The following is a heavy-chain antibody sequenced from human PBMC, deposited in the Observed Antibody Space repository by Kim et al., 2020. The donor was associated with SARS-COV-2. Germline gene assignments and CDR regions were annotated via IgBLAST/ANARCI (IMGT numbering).Heavy chain of an antibody. V-gene: IGHV4-39*01. Sequence: SETLSLTCSVSGCSISTSNYYWGWIRQSPGKGLEWIGSFYYRGSTYYNPSLKSRDTISADTSKSQFSLKRTSVTAADTAVYYCARFSTTVTSRFDFWGQGILVTVSS. D-gene: IGHD4-17*01. CDR1: GCSISTSNYY. CDR3: ARFSTTVTSRFDF. J-gene: IGHJ4*02. CDR2: FYYRGST.